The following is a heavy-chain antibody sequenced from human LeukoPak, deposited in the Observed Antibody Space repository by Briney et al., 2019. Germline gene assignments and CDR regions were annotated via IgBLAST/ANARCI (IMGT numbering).Heavy chain of an antibody. CDR2: ICAYNGNT. CDR3: ARDGGSFSYNMDV. Sequence: GASVNVSCKASGYTFTSYGISWVRQAPGQGLEWMGWICAYNGNTNYAQKLQGRVTMTTDTSTSTVYMELSSLRSEDTAVYFCARDGGSFSYNMDVWGQGTTVTVSS. V-gene: IGHV1-18*01. J-gene: IGHJ6*02. D-gene: IGHD1-26*01. CDR1: GYTFTSYG.